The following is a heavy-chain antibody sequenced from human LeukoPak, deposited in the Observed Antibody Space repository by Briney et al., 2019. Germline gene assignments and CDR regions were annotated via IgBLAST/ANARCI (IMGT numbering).Heavy chain of an antibody. CDR1: GFTFSSYE. J-gene: IGHJ3*02. CDR3: ARYIYPSMVEAVRPKGAFDI. V-gene: IGHV3-48*03. Sequence: GGSLRLSCAASGFTFSSYEMNWVRQAPGEGLEWVSYISSSGSTIYYADSVKGRFTISRHNSKNSLYLQMNSLTAKDTAVYYCARYIYPSMVEAVRPKGAFDIWGQGTMVTVSS. D-gene: IGHD3-10*01. CDR2: ISSSGSTI.